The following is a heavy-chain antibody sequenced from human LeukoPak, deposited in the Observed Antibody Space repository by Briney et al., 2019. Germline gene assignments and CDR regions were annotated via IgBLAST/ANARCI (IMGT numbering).Heavy chain of an antibody. CDR1: GYTFTSYG. D-gene: IGHD5-12*01. V-gene: IGHV1-18*01. J-gene: IGHJ3*02. Sequence: GASVKVSCKASGYTFTSYGISWVRQAPGQGLEWMGWISAYNGNTNYAQKLQGRVTMTTDTSTSTAYMELRSLRSDDTAVYDCARDNSGYDYSDAFDIWGQGTMVTVSS. CDR2: ISAYNGNT. CDR3: ARDNSGYDYSDAFDI.